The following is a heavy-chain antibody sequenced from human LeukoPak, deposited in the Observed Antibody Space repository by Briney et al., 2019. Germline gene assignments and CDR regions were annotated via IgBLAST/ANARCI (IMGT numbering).Heavy chain of an antibody. V-gene: IGHV1-69*13. CDR2: IIPIFGTA. CDR1: GGTFSSYA. D-gene: IGHD2-2*01. CDR3: ASEGVVVPAAMSPLGY. Sequence: SVKVSCKASGGTFSSYAISWVRQAPGQGLEWMGGIIPIFGTANYAQKFQGRVTITADESTSTAYMELSSLRSEDTAVYYCASEGVVVPAAMSPLGYWGQGTLVTVS. J-gene: IGHJ4*02.